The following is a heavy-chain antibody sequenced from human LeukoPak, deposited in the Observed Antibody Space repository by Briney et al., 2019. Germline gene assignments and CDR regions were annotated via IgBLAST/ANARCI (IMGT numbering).Heavy chain of an antibody. CDR1: GYSISSGYY. D-gene: IGHD6-13*01. V-gene: IGHV4-38-2*02. CDR2: SGST. J-gene: IGHJ4*02. CDR3: ARMVQYSSSWYCFDY. Sequence: SETLSLTCTVSGYSISSGYYWGWIRQPPGKGLEWIGSGSTYYNPSLKSRVTISVDTSKSQFSLKLSSVTAADTAVYFCARMVQYSSSWYCFDYWGQGTLVTVSS.